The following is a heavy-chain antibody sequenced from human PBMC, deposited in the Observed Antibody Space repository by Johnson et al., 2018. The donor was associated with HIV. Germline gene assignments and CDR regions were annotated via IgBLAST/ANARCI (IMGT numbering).Heavy chain of an antibody. J-gene: IGHJ3*02. Sequence: VQLVESGGGLVQPGGSLRLSCAASGFTFSSYWMSWVRQAPGKGLEWVANIKQAGTNKYYVDSVKGRFTISRDNFKNTLYLQMNSLRAEGTAVYFCASYPSLDAFDIWGQGTMVTVAS. CDR1: GFTFSSYW. V-gene: IGHV3-7*03. CDR3: ASYPSLDAFDI. D-gene: IGHD3-16*02. CDR2: IKQAGTNK.